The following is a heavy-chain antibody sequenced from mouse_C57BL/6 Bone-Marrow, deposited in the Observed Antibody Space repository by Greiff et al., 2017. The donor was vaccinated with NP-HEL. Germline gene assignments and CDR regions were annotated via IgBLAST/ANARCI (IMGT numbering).Heavy chain of an antibody. CDR3: ASMEDYDVGDYAMDY. D-gene: IGHD2-4*01. V-gene: IGHV14-2*01. CDR1: GFNIKDYY. CDR2: IDPEDGET. Sequence: VQLQQSGAELVKPGASVKLSCTASGFNIKDYYMHWVKQRTEQGLEWIGRIDPEDGETKYAPKFQGKATITADTASNTAYLQLSSLTSEDTAVYYCASMEDYDVGDYAMDYWGQGTSVTVSS. J-gene: IGHJ4*01.